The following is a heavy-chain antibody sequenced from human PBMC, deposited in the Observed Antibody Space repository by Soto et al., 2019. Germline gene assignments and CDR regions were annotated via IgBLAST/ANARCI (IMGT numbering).Heavy chain of an antibody. V-gene: IGHV1-69*13. CDR3: ARDLVPVAIDNSDYDFCSGQERNSQYFYYCAMDV. CDR2: IVPIFRTA. Sequence: SVKVSCKASGGTFTNVASSCVRQAPGQGLEWMGGIVPIFRTANYAQKFQGRVKIRADEFTTTVYMDLSSLTSEDTAMYYCARDLVPVAIDNSDYDFCSGQERNSQYFYYCAMDVCGQGTTVTLSS. J-gene: IGHJ6*02. D-gene: IGHD3-3*01. CDR1: GGTFTNVA.